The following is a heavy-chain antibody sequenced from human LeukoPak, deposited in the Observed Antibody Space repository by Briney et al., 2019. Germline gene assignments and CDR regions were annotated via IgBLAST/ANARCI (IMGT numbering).Heavy chain of an antibody. D-gene: IGHD4-23*01. CDR2: IYYSGST. CDR3: AREVGYGGNPLDY. Sequence: SETLSLTCTVSGGSISSGDYYWSWIRQPPGTGLEWIGYIYYSGSTYYNPSLKSRVTISVDTSKNQFSLKLSSVTAADTAVYYCAREVGYGGNPLDYWGQGTLVTVSS. J-gene: IGHJ4*02. V-gene: IGHV4-30-4*08. CDR1: GGSISSGDYY.